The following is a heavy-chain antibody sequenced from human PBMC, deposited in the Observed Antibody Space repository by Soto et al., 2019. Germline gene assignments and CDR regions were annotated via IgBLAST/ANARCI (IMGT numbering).Heavy chain of an antibody. Sequence: PWELQRDCWRGAGGNCINYCVGWVRQMPGKGLEWMGIIYPGDSDTRYSPSFQGQVTISADKSISTAYLQWSSLKASDTSMYYCARLANIFGFDNWGQGTLVTVSS. CDR1: GGNCINYC. D-gene: IGHD3-3*02. CDR3: ARLANIFGFDN. J-gene: IGHJ4*01. V-gene: IGHV5-51*01. CDR2: IYPGDSDT.